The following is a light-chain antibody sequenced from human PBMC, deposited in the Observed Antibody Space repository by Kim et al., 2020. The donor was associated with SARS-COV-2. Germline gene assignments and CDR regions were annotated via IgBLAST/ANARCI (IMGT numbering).Light chain of an antibody. CDR1: QSVSSSY. CDR2: GAS. CDR3: QQYGSSPNT. Sequence: EIVLTQSPGTLSLSPGERATLSCRASQSVSSSYLAWYQQKTGQAPRLLIYGASSRATGIPDRFSGSGSGTDFTLTISRLEPEDFAVYYCQQYGSSPNTFGQGTKLEI. V-gene: IGKV3-20*01. J-gene: IGKJ2*01.